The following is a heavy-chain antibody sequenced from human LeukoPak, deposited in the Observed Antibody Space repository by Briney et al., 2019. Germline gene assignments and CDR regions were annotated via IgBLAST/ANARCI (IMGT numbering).Heavy chain of an antibody. CDR2: INPKTDSP. CDR3: ARDRLDKIPELKH. D-gene: IGHD1-1*01. V-gene: IGHV1-46*01. Sequence: GASVKVSCKASGYTFANYYIHWVRQAPGQGLGWMGIINPKTDSPTYTQKFHGRVTLTSDMSARTVYMELSSLTSDDTAVYYCARDRLDKIPELKHWGQGTLVTVSS. J-gene: IGHJ1*01. CDR1: GYTFANYY.